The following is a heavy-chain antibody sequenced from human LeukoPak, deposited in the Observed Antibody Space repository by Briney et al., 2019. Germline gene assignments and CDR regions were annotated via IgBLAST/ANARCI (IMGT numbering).Heavy chain of an antibody. CDR3: ARGGNYGDYDGYFDY. CDR2: IYYTGGT. Sequence: SETLSLTCTVSGDSISNYYWSWIRQSPGKGLEWIGYIYYTGGTKYNPSLTSRVTISVDTSKDHFSLKLSSVTAADTAVYYCARGGNYGDYDGYFDYWGQGTLVTVSS. V-gene: IGHV4-59*01. CDR1: GDSISNYY. D-gene: IGHD4-17*01. J-gene: IGHJ4*02.